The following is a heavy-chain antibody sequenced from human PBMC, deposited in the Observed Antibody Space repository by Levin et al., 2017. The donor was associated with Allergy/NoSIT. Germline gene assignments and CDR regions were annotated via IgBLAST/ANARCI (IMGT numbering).Heavy chain of an antibody. CDR3: ARWVAVAGTGY. V-gene: IGHV3-21*01. CDR2: ISSSSSYI. Sequence: PGESLKISCAASGFTFSSYSMNWVRQAPGKGLEWVSSISSSSSYIYYADSVKGRFTISRDNAKNSLYLQMNSLRAEDTAVYYCARWVAVAGTGYWGQGTLVTVSS. D-gene: IGHD6-19*01. CDR1: GFTFSSYS. J-gene: IGHJ4*02.